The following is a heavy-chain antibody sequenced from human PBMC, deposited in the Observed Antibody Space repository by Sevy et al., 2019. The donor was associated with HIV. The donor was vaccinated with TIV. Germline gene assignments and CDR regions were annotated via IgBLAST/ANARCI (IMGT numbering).Heavy chain of an antibody. D-gene: IGHD3-16*01. CDR1: GFTFSGYA. J-gene: IGHJ4*02. V-gene: IGHV3-30*04. CDR3: AREGRDYADIWGTHHSGF. Sequence: GGYLRLSCAASGFTFSGYAMHWVRQAPGKGLEWLAVISYDGSIKYYTDSVKGRFTISRDNTKNTLFLQVNSLRPGDTAVHYCAREGRDYADIWGTHHSGFRAQGTLVTVSS. CDR2: ISYDGSIK.